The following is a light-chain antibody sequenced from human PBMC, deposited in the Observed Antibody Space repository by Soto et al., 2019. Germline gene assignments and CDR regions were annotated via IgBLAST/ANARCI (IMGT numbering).Light chain of an antibody. CDR3: QQYSNTPQS. V-gene: IGKV4-1*01. Sequence: DIVMTQSPDSLAVSLGERATINCKSSQSVLYSSNNKNYLAWYQQKPGQPPRLLIYWASTRESGVPDRFSGSGSGTDFTLTISSLQAEDVAVYYCQQYSNTPQSFGQRTKVEIK. CDR2: WAS. J-gene: IGKJ1*01. CDR1: QSVLYSSNNKNY.